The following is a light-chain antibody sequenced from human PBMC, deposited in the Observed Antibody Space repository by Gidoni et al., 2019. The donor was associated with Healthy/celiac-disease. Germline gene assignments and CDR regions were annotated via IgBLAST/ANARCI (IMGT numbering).Light chain of an antibody. J-gene: IGKJ5*01. CDR1: QSLLHSNGYNY. V-gene: IGKV2-28*01. CDR2: LGS. CDR3: MQALQTPIT. Sequence: DIVMTQPPRSLPVTPGEPASISCRSSQSLLHSNGYNYLDWYLQKPGQSPQLLIYLGSNRASGVPDRFSGSGSGTDFTLKISRVEAEDVGVYYCMQALQTPITFGQGTRLEIK.